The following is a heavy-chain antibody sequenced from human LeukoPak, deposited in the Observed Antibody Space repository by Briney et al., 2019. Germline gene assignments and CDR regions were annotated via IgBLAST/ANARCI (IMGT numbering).Heavy chain of an antibody. CDR1: GDSMSTHY. V-gene: IGHV4-59*11. CDR3: ATYDSSRYYPYSFDY. CDR2: IHNSGST. D-gene: IGHD3-22*01. Sequence: SETLSLTCTVSGDSMSTHYWNWIRQPPGKGLEWIGYIHNSGSTNYNPSLKSRVTISVNTSKNQFSLKLNPVTAADAAVYYVATYDSSRYYPYSFDYWGQGTLVTVSS. J-gene: IGHJ4*02.